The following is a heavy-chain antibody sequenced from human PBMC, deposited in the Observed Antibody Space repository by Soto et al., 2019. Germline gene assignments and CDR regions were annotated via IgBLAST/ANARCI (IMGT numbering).Heavy chain of an antibody. Sequence: ESLKISCKGSGYSFTSYWISWVRQMPGKGLEWMGRIDPSDSYTNYSPSFQGHVTITADKSISTAYLQWSSLKASDTAMYYCARQETSIAAPNDYWGQGTLVTSPQ. V-gene: IGHV5-10-1*01. CDR1: GYSFTSYW. CDR3: ARQETSIAAPNDY. CDR2: IDPSDSYT. J-gene: IGHJ4*02. D-gene: IGHD6-6*01.